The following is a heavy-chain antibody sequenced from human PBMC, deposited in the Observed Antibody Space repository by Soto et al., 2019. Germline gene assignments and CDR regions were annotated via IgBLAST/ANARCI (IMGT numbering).Heavy chain of an antibody. CDR3: ARQIYDSDTGPNFQYYFDS. J-gene: IGHJ4*02. Sequence: PXESLKISCRGSGCRFTDYWIAWVRQKPGKGLEWMGRIDPSDSQTYYSPSFRGHVTISVTKSITTVFLQWSSLRASDTAMYYCARQIYDSDTGPNFQYYFDSWGQGTPVTVSS. D-gene: IGHD3-22*01. CDR2: IDPSDSQT. CDR1: GCRFTDYW. V-gene: IGHV5-10-1*01.